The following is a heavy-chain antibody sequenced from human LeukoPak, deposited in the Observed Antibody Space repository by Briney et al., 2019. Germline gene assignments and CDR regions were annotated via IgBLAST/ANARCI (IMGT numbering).Heavy chain of an antibody. J-gene: IGHJ4*02. CDR1: GFTFSSYA. Sequence: PGGSLRLSCAASGFTFSSYAMSWVRQAPGKGLEWVSAISGSGGSTYYADSVKGRFTISRDNSKNTLYLLMNSLRAEDTALYYCAKDGMYSSSSSYYFDYWGQGTLVTVSS. V-gene: IGHV3-23*01. D-gene: IGHD6-6*01. CDR2: ISGSGGST. CDR3: AKDGMYSSSSSYYFDY.